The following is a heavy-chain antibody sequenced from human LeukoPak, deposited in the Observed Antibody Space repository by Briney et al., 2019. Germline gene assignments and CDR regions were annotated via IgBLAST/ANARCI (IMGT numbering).Heavy chain of an antibody. CDR1: GYTFTGYY. D-gene: IGHD4-17*01. CDR3: ARDPYNLNYGDYDY. CDR2: INPNSGGT. J-gene: IGHJ4*02. Sequence: ASVKVSCKASGYTFTGYYMHWVRQAPGQGLEWMGWINPNSGGTNYAQKFQGRVTMTRDTSISTAYMEPSRLRSDDTAVYYCARDPYNLNYGDYDYWGQGTLVTVSS. V-gene: IGHV1-2*02.